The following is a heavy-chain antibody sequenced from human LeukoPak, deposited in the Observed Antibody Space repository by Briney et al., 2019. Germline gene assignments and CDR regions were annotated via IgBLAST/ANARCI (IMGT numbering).Heavy chain of an antibody. D-gene: IGHD3-22*01. CDR3: ARGTYYYDSSGYYDFDY. CDR1: GGSFSGYY. V-gene: IGHV4-34*01. Sequence: SETLSLTCAVYGGSFSGYYWSWIRQPPGKGLEWIGEINHSGSTNNNPSLKSRVTISVDTSKNQFSLKLSSVTAADTAVYYCARGTYYYDSSGYYDFDYWGQGTLVTVSS. J-gene: IGHJ4*02. CDR2: INHSGST.